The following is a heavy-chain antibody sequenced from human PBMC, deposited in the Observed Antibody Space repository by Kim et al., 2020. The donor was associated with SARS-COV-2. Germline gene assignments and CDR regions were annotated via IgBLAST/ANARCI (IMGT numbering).Heavy chain of an antibody. D-gene: IGHD3-3*01. CDR2: GST. V-gene: IGHV1-46*01. J-gene: IGHJ4*02. CDR3: ARAMVRFLN. Sequence: GSTGDAQKFQGRVTMTRDTSTSTVYMELSSLGSEDTAVYYCARAMVRFLNWGQGTLVTVSS.